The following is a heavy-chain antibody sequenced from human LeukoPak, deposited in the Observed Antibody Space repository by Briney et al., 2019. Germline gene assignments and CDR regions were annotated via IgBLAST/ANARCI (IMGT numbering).Heavy chain of an antibody. CDR3: AKDRGSFYVGAFDI. CDR2: ISYDGSNK. Sequence: GGSLRLSCAASGFTFSSYDMHWVRQAPGTGLKWVAVISYDGSNKYYADSVKGRFTISRDNSKNTLYLQMNSLRPEDTAVYYCAKDRGSFYVGAFDIWGQGTLVTVSS. CDR1: GFTFSSYD. J-gene: IGHJ3*02. D-gene: IGHD1-26*01. V-gene: IGHV3-30*18.